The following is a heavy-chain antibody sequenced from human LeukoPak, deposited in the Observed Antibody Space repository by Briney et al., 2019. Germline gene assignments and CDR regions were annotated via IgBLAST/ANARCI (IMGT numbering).Heavy chain of an antibody. V-gene: IGHV4-4*07. D-gene: IGHD3-10*01. J-gene: IGHJ5*02. CDR1: GGSICSYY. CDR2: IYTSGST. CDR3: AREGFGEPMNNWFDP. Sequence: PSETLSLTCTVSGGSICSYYWSWIRQPAGKGLEWIGRIYTSGSTNYNPSLKSRVTMSVDTSKNQFSLKLSSVTAADTAVYYCAREGFGEPMNNWFDPWGQGTLVTVSS.